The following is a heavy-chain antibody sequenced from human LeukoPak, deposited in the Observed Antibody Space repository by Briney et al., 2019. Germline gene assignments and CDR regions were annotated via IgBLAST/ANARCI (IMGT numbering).Heavy chain of an antibody. D-gene: IGHD1-26*01. J-gene: IGHJ5*02. CDR3: AKKYSTGLDP. CDR1: GFTFGSYA. CDR2: INGSGGST. V-gene: IGHV3-23*01. Sequence: GGSLRLSCAASGFTFGSYAMSWVRQAPGKGLEWVSDINGSGGSTYYTDSEKGRFTISRDNSKNTLYLQMNSLRAEDTAIYYCAKKYSTGLDPWGQGTLVTVSS.